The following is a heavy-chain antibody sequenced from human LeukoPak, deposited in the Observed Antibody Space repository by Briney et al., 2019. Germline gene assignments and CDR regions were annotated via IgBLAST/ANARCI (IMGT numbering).Heavy chain of an antibody. D-gene: IGHD3-10*01. CDR2: ISGNSRYK. Sequence: GGSLRLSCAASGFTFSSYAMSWVRQTPEKGLEWVSSISGNSRYKYYADSVRGRFSISRHNTQNTLYLEMKSLRVEDTAVYYCARDVGAGTYWFDPWGQGTRVTVSS. V-gene: IGHV3-21*06. CDR3: ARDVGAGTYWFDP. J-gene: IGHJ5*02. CDR1: GFTFSSYA.